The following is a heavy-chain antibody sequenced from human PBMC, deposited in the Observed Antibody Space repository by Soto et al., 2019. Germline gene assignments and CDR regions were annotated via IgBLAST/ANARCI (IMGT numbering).Heavy chain of an antibody. CDR1: GFTFSSYG. CDR2: IWYDGSNK. D-gene: IGHD3-3*01. V-gene: IGHV3-33*01. J-gene: IGHJ4*02. CDR3: AREPYDFWSGCELYFDY. Sequence: QVQLVESGGGVVQPGRSLRLSCAASGFTFSSYGMHWVRQAPGKGLEWVAVIWYDGSNKYYADSVKGRFTISRDNSKNTLYLQMNSLRAEDTAVYYCAREPYDFWSGCELYFDYWGQVTLVTVSS.